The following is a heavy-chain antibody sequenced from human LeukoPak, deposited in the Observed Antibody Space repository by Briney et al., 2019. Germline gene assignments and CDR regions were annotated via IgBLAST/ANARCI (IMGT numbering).Heavy chain of an antibody. Sequence: GGSLRLSCAASGYTFNSYGMHWVRQAPGKGLVGVAFIRYDGSNKYYADSVKGRFNISRDNSKNTLYLQMNSLRAEDTAVYYCAKGGIESYDWGQGTLVTVSS. J-gene: IGHJ4*02. CDR3: AKGGIESYD. CDR1: GYTFNSYG. CDR2: IRYDGSNK. V-gene: IGHV3-30*02. D-gene: IGHD2-15*01.